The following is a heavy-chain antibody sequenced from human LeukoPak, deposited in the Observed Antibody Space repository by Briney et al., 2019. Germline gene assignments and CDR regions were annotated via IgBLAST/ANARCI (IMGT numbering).Heavy chain of an antibody. J-gene: IGHJ5*02. V-gene: IGHV1-69*04. Sequence: SVKVSCKASGYTFTGYYMHWVRQAPGQGLEWMGRIIPILGIANYAQKFQGRVTITADKSTSTAYMELSSLRSEDTAVYYCARGDFWSGYFWFDPWGQGTLVTVSS. CDR2: IIPILGIA. CDR1: GYTFTGYY. CDR3: ARGDFWSGYFWFDP. D-gene: IGHD3-3*01.